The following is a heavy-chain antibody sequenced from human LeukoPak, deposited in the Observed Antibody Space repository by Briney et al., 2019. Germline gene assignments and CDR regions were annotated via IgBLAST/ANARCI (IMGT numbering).Heavy chain of an antibody. CDR3: AIMVRGVIDAFDI. Sequence: ASVKVSCKASGYTFTNYAVNWVRQAPGQGLEWMGWMNPNSGNTGYAQKFQGRVTITRNTSIGTAYMELSSLRSEDTAVYYCAIMVRGVIDAFDIWGQGTMVTVSS. CDR1: GYTFTNYA. D-gene: IGHD3-10*01. J-gene: IGHJ3*02. CDR2: MNPNSGNT. V-gene: IGHV1-8*03.